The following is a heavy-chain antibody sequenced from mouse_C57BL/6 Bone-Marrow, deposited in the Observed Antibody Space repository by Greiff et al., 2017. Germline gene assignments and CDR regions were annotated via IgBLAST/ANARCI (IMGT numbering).Heavy chain of an antibody. CDR3: TSYDYDGFAY. CDR2: IDPEDGDT. J-gene: IGHJ3*01. Sequence: VQLQQSGAELVRPGASVKLSCTASGFNIKDYYMHWVKQRPEQGLEWIGRIDPEDGDTEYAPKFQGKATMTADTSSNTAYLQLSSRTSEDTAVYYCTSYDYDGFAYWGQGTLVTVSA. D-gene: IGHD2-4*01. CDR1: GFNIKDYY. V-gene: IGHV14-1*01.